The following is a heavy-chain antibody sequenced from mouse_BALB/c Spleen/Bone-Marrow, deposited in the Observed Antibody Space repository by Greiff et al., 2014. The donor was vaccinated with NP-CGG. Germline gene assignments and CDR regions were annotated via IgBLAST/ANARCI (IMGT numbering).Heavy chain of an antibody. V-gene: IGHV1S127*01. D-gene: IGHD2-4*01. Sequence: GAELVKPGASVKMSCKASGYTFTSYWMHWVKQRPGQGLEWIGVIDPSDSYASYNQKFKGKATLTVDTSSSTAYMQLSSLTSEDSAVYYCTRGDYDWYFDVWGAGTTVTVSS. CDR2: IDPSDSYA. CDR1: GYTFTSYW. CDR3: TRGDYDWYFDV. J-gene: IGHJ1*01.